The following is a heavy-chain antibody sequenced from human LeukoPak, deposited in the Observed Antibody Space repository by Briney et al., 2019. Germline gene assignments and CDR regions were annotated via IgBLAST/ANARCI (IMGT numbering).Heavy chain of an antibody. Sequence: SETLSLTCTVSGGSISSSSFCWGWIRQPPGKGLEWAGSTYYSGSSYYNPSLKSRVTISVDTSKNQFSLKVTSVTAAGTAVYYCARQSGPYSSRWFDYWGQGTLVIVSS. CDR1: GGSISSSSFC. CDR2: TYYSGSS. CDR3: ARQSGPYSSRWFDY. V-gene: IGHV4-39*01. D-gene: IGHD6-13*01. J-gene: IGHJ4*02.